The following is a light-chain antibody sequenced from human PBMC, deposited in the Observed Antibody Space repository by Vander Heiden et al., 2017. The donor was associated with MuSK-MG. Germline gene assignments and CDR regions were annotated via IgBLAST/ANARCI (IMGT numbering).Light chain of an antibody. CDR1: TRDVGGYHF. CDR3: SSYTTCTTRVV. J-gene: IGLJ1*01. Sequence: SSLTQPASVSGPPGQTIAISCTGSTRDVGGYHFVSWYQQHPGRAPKLIICDVSRRPSGVSDRFSGSESGNTASLTISGLQAEDESDYFCSSYTTCTTRVVYGPGTKVSVL. CDR2: DVS. V-gene: IGLV2-14*01.